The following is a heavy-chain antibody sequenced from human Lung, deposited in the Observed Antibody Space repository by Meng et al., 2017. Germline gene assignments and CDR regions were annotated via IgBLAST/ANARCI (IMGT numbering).Heavy chain of an antibody. CDR1: GGSFSGYY. J-gene: IGHJ4*02. CDR3: VRRTYSSGWYFDY. D-gene: IGHD6-19*01. CDR2: IIDSGST. V-gene: IGHV4-34*12. Sequence: GQLHQWVAGLLKPSETLSLPCAVYGGSFSGYYWSWIRQPPGKGLEWIGEIIDSGSTNYNPSLKSRVTISVDTSKNQFSLRVTSVTAADRAVYYCVRRTYSSGWYFDYWGQGTLVTVSS.